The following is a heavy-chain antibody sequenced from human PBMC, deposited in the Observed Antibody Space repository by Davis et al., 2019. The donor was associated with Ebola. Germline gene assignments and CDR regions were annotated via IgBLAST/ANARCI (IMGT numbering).Heavy chain of an antibody. CDR3: AIRGGYSGYDYDWYFDL. Sequence: GESLKISCAASGFTFSSYAMSWVRQAPGKGLEWVSAISGSGGSTYYADSVKGRFTISRDNSKNTLYLQMNSLRAEDTAVYYCAIRGGYSGYDYDWYFDLWGRGTLVTVSS. J-gene: IGHJ2*01. V-gene: IGHV3-23*01. CDR2: ISGSGGST. D-gene: IGHD5-12*01. CDR1: GFTFSSYA.